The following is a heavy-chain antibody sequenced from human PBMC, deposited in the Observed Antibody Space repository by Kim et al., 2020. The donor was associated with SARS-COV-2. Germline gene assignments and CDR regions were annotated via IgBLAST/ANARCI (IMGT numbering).Heavy chain of an antibody. CDR1: GFTFSSYV. V-gene: IGHV3-23*01. CDR3: ARGPRGXLATGIFDY. J-gene: IGHJ4*02. Sequence: GGSLRLSCAASGFTFSSYVMTWVRQAPGKGLEWVSVISGSGGTTLYADSVRDRFTMSRDNSKNTLXXQMNSLRVDDTAVYYCARGPRGXLATGIFDYWGKXXXVPVSS. CDR2: ISGSGGTT. D-gene: IGHD1-1*01.